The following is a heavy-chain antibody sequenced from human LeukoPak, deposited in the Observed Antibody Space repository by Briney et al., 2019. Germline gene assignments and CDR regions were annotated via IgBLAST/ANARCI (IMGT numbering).Heavy chain of an antibody. D-gene: IGHD3-22*01. V-gene: IGHV4-4*07. CDR3: ARAVLNYYDSSGYHWFDP. CDR1: GGSISSYY. CDR2: IYTSGST. Sequence: PSETLSLTCTVSGGSISSYYWSWIRQPAGKGLEWIGRIYTSGSTNYNPSLKSRVTMSVDTSKNQFSLKLSSVAAADTAVYYCARAVLNYYDSSGYHWFDPWGQGTLVTVSS. J-gene: IGHJ5*02.